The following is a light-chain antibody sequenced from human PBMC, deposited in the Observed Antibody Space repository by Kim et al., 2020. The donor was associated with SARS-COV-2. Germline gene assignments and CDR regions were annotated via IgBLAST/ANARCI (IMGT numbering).Light chain of an antibody. J-gene: IGKJ1*01. CDR2: AAS. V-gene: IGKV1-27*01. Sequence: ASGGDRVTITCRACHGISNYLAWYQQKPGKVPKLLIYAASTLQSGVPSRVSGSGSGTDFTLTISSLQPEDVATYYCQKYNSAPPTFGQGTKVDIK. CDR3: QKYNSAPPT. CDR1: HGISNY.